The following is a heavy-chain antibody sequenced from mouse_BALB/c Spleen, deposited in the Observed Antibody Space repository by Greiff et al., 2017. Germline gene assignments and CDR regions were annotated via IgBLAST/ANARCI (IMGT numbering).Heavy chain of an antibody. CDR3: ASPYDNYYAMDY. CDR1: GFTFSSYG. V-gene: IGHV5-6*01. J-gene: IGHJ4*01. CDR2: ISSGGSYT. D-gene: IGHD2-1*01. Sequence: EVQRVESGGDLVKPGGSLKLSCAASGFTFSSYGMSWVRQTPDKRLEWVATISSGGSYTYYPDSVKGRFTISRDNAKNTLYLQMSSLKSEDTAMYYCASPYDNYYAMDYWGQGTSVTVSS.